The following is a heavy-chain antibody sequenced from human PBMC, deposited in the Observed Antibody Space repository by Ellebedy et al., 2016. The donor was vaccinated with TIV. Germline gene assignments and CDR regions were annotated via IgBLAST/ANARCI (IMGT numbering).Heavy chain of an antibody. V-gene: IGHV1-69*13. CDR2: IIPIFGTA. Sequence: AASVKVSCKASGGTFSSYAISWVRQAPGQGLEWMGGIIPIFGTANYAQKFQGRVTITADESTSTAYMELSSLRSEDTAVYYCAVGSSAAPAFDYWGQGTLVTVSS. D-gene: IGHD1-26*01. J-gene: IGHJ4*02. CDR3: AVGSSAAPAFDY. CDR1: GGTFSSYA.